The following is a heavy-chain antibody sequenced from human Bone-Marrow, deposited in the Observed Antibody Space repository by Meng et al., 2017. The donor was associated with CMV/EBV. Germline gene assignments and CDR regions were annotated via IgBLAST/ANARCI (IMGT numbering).Heavy chain of an antibody. Sequence: GSLRLSCTVSGGSISSYYWSWIRQPPGKGLEWIGYIYYSGSTNYNPSRKSRVTISVDTSKNQFSLKLSSVTAADTAVYYCARMYNWNDVGYYGMDVWGQGTTVTVSS. CDR2: IYYSGST. D-gene: IGHD1-1*01. V-gene: IGHV4-59*01. J-gene: IGHJ6*01. CDR3: ARMYNWNDVGYYGMDV. CDR1: GGSISSYY.